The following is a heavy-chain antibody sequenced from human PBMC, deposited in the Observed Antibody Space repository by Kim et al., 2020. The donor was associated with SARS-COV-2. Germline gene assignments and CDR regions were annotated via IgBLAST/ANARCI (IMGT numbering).Heavy chain of an antibody. J-gene: IGHJ6*02. CDR1: GYTFTSYY. Sequence: ASVKVSCKASGYTFTSYYMHWVRQAPGQGLEWMGIINPSGGSTSYAQKFQGRVTMTRDTSTSTVYMELSSLRSEDTAVYYCARCGWPDYYYYGMDVWGQGTTVTVSS. V-gene: IGHV1-46*01. CDR3: ARCGWPDYYYYGMDV. CDR2: INPSGGST. D-gene: IGHD6-19*01.